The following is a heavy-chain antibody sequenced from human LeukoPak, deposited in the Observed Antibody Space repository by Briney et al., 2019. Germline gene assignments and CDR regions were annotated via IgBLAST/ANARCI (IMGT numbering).Heavy chain of an antibody. D-gene: IGHD1-26*01. CDR2: IYKEGSAA. CDR1: GFIFTNYW. Sequence: GGSLRLSCVSSGFIFTNYWMRWVRQVPGKGPVWVGRIYKEGSAAFYAESVKGRFTISRDNVKSTVYLQMNSLTAEDTAVYHCARGGYSGSYYRFDWGQGTLVTVSS. J-gene: IGHJ4*02. CDR3: ARGGYSGSYYRFD. V-gene: IGHV3-74*01.